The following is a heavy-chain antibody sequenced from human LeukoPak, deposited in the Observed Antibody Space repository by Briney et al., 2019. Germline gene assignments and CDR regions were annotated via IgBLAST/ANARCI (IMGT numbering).Heavy chain of an antibody. J-gene: IGHJ3*02. D-gene: IGHD6-13*01. CDR1: GFTFSSYG. CDR2: ISGSGGST. Sequence: GGSLTLSCAASGFTFSSYGMSWVRQAPGKGLEWVSAISGSGGSTYYADSVKRQFTISRDNSKNTLYLQMNSLRAEDTAVYYCAKVPGYDDAFDIWGQGTMVTVSS. CDR3: AKVPGYDDAFDI. V-gene: IGHV3-23*01.